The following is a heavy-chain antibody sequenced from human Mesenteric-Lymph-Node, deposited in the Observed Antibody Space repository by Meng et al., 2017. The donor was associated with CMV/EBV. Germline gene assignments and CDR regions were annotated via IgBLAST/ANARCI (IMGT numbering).Heavy chain of an antibody. CDR3: ARDVPLQGVFRYGMDV. D-gene: IGHD4-11*01. Sequence: ASVKVSCKASGYTFTSYGISWVRQAPGQGLEWMGWISTYNGNTNYAQNLQGRVTVTTDTSTSTAYMELRSLRSDDAAMYYCARDVPLQGVFRYGMDVWGQGTTVTVSS. V-gene: IGHV1-18*01. CDR2: ISTYNGNT. CDR1: GYTFTSYG. J-gene: IGHJ6*02.